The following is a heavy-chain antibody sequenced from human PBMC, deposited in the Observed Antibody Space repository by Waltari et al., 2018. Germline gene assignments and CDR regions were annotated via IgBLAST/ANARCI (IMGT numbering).Heavy chain of an antibody. CDR3: ARAAAGASMIVVVNRVDY. Sequence: QVQLVQSGAEVKKPGASVKVSCKASGYTFTSYGISWVRQAPGQGLEWMGWISAYNGNTNCGQKLQGRVSKPTGTSTSTAYMGLRSLGSDDTAVYYCARAAAGASMIVVVNRVDYWGQGTLVTVSA. D-gene: IGHD3-22*01. CDR1: GYTFTSYG. J-gene: IGHJ4*02. V-gene: IGHV1-18*01. CDR2: ISAYNGNT.